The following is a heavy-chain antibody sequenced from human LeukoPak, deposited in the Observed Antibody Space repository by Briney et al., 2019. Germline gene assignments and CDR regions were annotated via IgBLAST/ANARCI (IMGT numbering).Heavy chain of an antibody. CDR3: ARNWGYFDY. D-gene: IGHD7-27*01. Sequence: PGGSLRLSCAASGFTFSSYEMNWVRQAPGKGLEWVSYISSSGSTKYYADSLKGRFTISRENAKNSLYLQMNSLRAEDTAVYYCARNWGYFDYWGQGTLLTVSS. V-gene: IGHV3-48*03. CDR1: GFTFSSYE. J-gene: IGHJ4*02. CDR2: ISSSGSTK.